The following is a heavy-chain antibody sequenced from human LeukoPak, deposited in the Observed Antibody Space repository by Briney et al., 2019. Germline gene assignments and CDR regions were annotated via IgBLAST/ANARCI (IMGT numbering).Heavy chain of an antibody. CDR3: ARVAGEGYFDLLLPYYFDY. D-gene: IGHD3-9*01. CDR1: GFTFSTYI. Sequence: GGSLRLSCAASGFTFSTYIISWVRQAPGKGLEWVSSISSSSSYIYYADSVKGRFTISRDNAKNSLYLQRNSRSAEDTALYYCARVAGEGYFDLLLPYYFDYWGHGTLVTVSS. CDR2: ISSSSSYI. J-gene: IGHJ4*03. V-gene: IGHV3-21*01.